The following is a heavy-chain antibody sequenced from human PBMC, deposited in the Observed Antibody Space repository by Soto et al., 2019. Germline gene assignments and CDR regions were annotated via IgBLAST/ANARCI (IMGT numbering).Heavy chain of an antibody. CDR1: GGSISSGGSY. D-gene: IGHD2-2*01. V-gene: IGHV4-30-4*01. CDR2: IYYSGNT. J-gene: IGHJ4*02. CDR3: VRYCSTTKCPFDY. Sequence: PSETLSLTCTVSGGSISSGGSYWGWIRQSPGKGLEWIGYIYYSGNTILNPSLRSRVTLSVDTSKNQFSLNLSSVTAADTAMYYCVRYCSTTKCPFDYWGQGTLVTVSS.